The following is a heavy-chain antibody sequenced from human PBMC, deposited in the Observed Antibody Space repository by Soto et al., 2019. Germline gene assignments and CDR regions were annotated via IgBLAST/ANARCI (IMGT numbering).Heavy chain of an antibody. CDR1: GFASNNYA. CDR2: ISGSGATT. CDR3: VKDDGGPCYIGCWFDP. D-gene: IGHD2-15*01. J-gene: IGHJ5*02. Sequence: EVQLLESGGGLVQPGGSLRLSCEASGFASNNYALTWVRQAPGKGLEWVSSISGSGATTYYADSVKGRFTLSRDNSQNTLYLQMSSLRSEDTAIYYCVKDDGGPCYIGCWFDPWGQGTLVTVSS. V-gene: IGHV3-23*01.